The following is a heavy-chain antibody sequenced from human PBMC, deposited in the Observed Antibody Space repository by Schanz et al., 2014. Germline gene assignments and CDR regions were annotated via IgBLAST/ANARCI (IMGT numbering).Heavy chain of an antibody. J-gene: IGHJ4*02. Sequence: VQLVESGGGLAQPGGSLRLSCAASGFTFNSYAFHWVRQAPGKGLEWVALISYDGNTKYYADSVKGRFTISRDNSKNTLYLQMNSLRADDTAVYYCARDLLVSHYDFWSGNDYWGQGTLVTVSS. CDR1: GFTFNSYA. V-gene: IGHV3-30-3*01. CDR2: ISYDGNTK. CDR3: ARDLLVSHYDFWSGNDY. D-gene: IGHD3-3*01.